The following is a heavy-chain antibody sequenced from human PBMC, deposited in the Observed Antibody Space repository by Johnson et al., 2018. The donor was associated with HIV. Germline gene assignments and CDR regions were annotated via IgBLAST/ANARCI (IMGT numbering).Heavy chain of an antibody. CDR2: ISHDGSNK. CDR1: GFTFSNYG. V-gene: IGHV3-30*03. Sequence: QVQLVESGGGVVQPGRSLRLSCTASGFTFSNYGMHWVRQAPGKGLEWVAVISHDGSNKYYADSVKGRFTISRDNSKNTRYLQMNSLRAEDTAVYYCASLLWFGDVSAFDIWGQGTIVTVSS. D-gene: IGHD3-10*01. J-gene: IGHJ3*02. CDR3: ASLLWFGDVSAFDI.